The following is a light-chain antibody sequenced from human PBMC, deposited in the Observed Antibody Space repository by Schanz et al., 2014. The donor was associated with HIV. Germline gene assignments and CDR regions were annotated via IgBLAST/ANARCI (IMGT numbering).Light chain of an antibody. J-gene: IGLJ2*01. Sequence: QSVLTQPPSVSGAPGQRVTISCTGSSSNIGAGYDVHWYQQLPGTAPKLLIYGNSNRPSGVPDRFSGSKSGTSASLAITGLQAEDEADYYCSSIGGDNNLLFGGGTKLTVL. CDR2: GNS. CDR1: SSNIGAGYD. CDR3: SSIGGDNNLL. V-gene: IGLV1-40*01.